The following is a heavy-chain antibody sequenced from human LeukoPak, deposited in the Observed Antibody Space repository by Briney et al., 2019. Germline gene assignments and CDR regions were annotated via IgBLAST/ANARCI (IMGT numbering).Heavy chain of an antibody. J-gene: IGHJ4*02. D-gene: IGHD3-9*01. CDR3: AKDREYFDWLSPLDY. CDR2: ISGSGGST. CDR1: GFTFSSYA. Sequence: GGSLRLSCAASGFTFSSYAMSWVRQAPGKGLEWVSAISGSGGSTYYADSVKGRFTISRDNSKNTLYLQMNSLRAEDTAVYYCAKDREYFDWLSPLDYWGQGTLVTVSS. V-gene: IGHV3-23*01.